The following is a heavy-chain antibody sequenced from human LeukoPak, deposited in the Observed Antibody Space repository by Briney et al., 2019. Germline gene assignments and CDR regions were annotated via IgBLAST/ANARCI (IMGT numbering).Heavy chain of an antibody. CDR2: ITGSGLET. CDR3: ARKKYYYESSDFGWFDL. V-gene: IGHV3-21*01. D-gene: IGHD3-22*01. Sequence: GGSLRLSCAASGFTFGSYTMNWVRQAPGKGLEWVSSITGSGLETHYADSVKGRFTISRDNAKNSLYLQMNSLRAEDTAVYYCARKKYYYESSDFGWFDLWGQGTLVAVSS. CDR1: GFTFGSYT. J-gene: IGHJ5*02.